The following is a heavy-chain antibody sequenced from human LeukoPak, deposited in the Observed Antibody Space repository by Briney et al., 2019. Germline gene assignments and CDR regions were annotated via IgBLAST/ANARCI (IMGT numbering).Heavy chain of an antibody. CDR1: GGSISSYY. CDR3: ASGLYLFGVLLYGPFDY. Sequence: PSETLSLTCTVSGGSISSYYWSWIRQPAGKGLEWIGRIYTSGSTNYNPSLKSRVTISVDKSKNQFSLKLSSVTAADTAVYYCASGLYLFGVLLYGPFDYWGQGTLVTVSS. CDR2: IYTSGST. D-gene: IGHD3-10*02. J-gene: IGHJ4*02. V-gene: IGHV4-4*07.